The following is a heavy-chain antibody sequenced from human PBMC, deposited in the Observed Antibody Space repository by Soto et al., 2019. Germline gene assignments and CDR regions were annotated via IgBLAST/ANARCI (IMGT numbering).Heavy chain of an antibody. J-gene: IGHJ6*02. CDR1: GYTFTSYG. D-gene: IGHD1-1*01. Sequence: GASMQVSCKASGYTFTSYGISWVRQAPGQGLEWMGWINPNSGGTNYAQKFQGRVTMTRDTSTSTAYMELSRLRSDDTAVYYCARDPTGKNGMDVWGQGTTVTVSS. CDR3: ARDPTGKNGMDV. CDR2: INPNSGGT. V-gene: IGHV1-2*02.